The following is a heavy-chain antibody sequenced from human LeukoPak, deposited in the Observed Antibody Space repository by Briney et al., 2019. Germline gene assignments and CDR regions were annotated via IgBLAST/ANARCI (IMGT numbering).Heavy chain of an antibody. CDR3: TRDQTPYY. V-gene: IGHV3-49*04. CDR1: GFTFGDYA. Sequence: GGSLRLSCIASGFTFGDYAMTWVRQAPGKGLEWVGFIRSKVYGGTPEYAASEKGRFTISRDDSKGIAYLQMNSLKTEDTAVYYCTRDQTPYYWGQGTLVTVSS. CDR2: IRSKVYGGTP. J-gene: IGHJ4*02.